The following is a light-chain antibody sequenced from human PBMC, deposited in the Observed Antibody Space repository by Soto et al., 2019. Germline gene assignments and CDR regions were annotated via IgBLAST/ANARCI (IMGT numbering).Light chain of an antibody. CDR3: SSYTSSSTLVV. CDR2: EVS. J-gene: IGLJ3*02. CDR1: SSDVGAYNY. Sequence: QSVLTQPASVSGSPGQSITISCTGTSSDVGAYNYVSWYQQHPGKAPKLMIYEVSNRPSGVSDRFSGSKSGNTASLTISGLQAEDEADYHCSSYTSSSTLVVFGGGTKLTVL. V-gene: IGLV2-14*01.